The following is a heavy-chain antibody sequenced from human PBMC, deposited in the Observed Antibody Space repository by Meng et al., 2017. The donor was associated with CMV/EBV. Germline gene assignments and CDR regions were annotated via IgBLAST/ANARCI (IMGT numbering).Heavy chain of an antibody. Sequence: EVHLVESGGGLVEAGGSLRLSCADSGFTFSSYWMHWVRQVPGEGLVWVSRINEDGSFTSYAGSVKGRFTISRDNAKNTLYLQMNTLRVDDSAVYYCGRDLTGERDQWDQGPLVTVSS. V-gene: IGHV3-74*03. J-gene: IGHJ4*02. CDR1: GFTFSSYW. D-gene: IGHD7-27*01. CDR3: GRDLTGERDQ. CDR2: INEDGSFT.